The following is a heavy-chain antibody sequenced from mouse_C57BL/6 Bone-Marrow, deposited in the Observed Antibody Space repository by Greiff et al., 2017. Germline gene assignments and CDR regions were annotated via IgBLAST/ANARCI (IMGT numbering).Heavy chain of an antibody. CDR1: GFTFSDAW. D-gene: IGHD1-1*01. V-gene: IGHV6-6*01. CDR3: TRDYGSSPYAMDY. J-gene: IGHJ4*01. Sequence: EVKVVESGGGLVQPGGSMKLSCAASGFTFSDAWMDWVRQSPEKGLEWVAEIRNKANNHATYYAESVQGRFTISRDDSKSSVYLQMNSLRAEDTGIYYCTRDYGSSPYAMDYWGQGTSVTVSS. CDR2: IRNKANNHAT.